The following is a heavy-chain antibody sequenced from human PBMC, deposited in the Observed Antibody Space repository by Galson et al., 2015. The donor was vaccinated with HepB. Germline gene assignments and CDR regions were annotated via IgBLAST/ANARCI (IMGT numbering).Heavy chain of an antibody. CDR2: MNPNSGNT. D-gene: IGHD2-2*01. V-gene: IGHV1-8*01. Sequence: KVSCKASGYTFTSYDINWVRQATGQGLEWMGWMNPNSGNTGYAQKFQGRVTMTRNTSISTAYMELSSLRSEDTAVCYCARVPVVGDYIDVWGKGTTVTVSS. CDR1: GYTFTSYD. J-gene: IGHJ6*03. CDR3: ARVPVVGDYIDV.